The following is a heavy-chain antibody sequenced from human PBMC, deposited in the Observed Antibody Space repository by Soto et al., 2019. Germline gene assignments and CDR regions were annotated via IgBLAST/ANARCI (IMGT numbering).Heavy chain of an antibody. CDR2: VGSADET. D-gene: IGHD6-13*01. CDR3: VRGTGTWSPIRYFAH. CDR1: GFTFSSYD. Sequence: GGSLRLACAASGFTFSSYDMHWVRQLTGKRLEWVATVGSADETFYLGSVKGRFTISRETAKNSLSLQMNSLRAGDTAVYYCVRGTGTWSPIRYFAHWGQGALVTVSS. J-gene: IGHJ4*02. V-gene: IGHV3-13*04.